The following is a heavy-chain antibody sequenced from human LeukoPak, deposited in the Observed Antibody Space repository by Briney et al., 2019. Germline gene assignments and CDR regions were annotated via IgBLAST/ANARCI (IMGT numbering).Heavy chain of an antibody. J-gene: IGHJ2*01. D-gene: IGHD3-10*01. CDR1: GGSFSGYY. V-gene: IGHV4-34*01. CDR2: INHSGST. Sequence: PSETLSLTCAVYGGSFSGYYWSWIRQPPGKGLEWIGEINHSGSTNYNPSLKSRVTISVDTSKNQFSLKLSSVTAAETAVYYWARKVEVTMVRGVIIRPKDCYLDLWGRAPWSLSPQ. CDR3: ARKVEVTMVRGVIIRPKDCYLDL.